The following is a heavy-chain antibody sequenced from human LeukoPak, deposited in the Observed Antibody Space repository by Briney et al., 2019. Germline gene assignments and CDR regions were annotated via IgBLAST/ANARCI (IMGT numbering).Heavy chain of an antibody. J-gene: IGHJ6*04. CDR2: ITNSGENT. D-gene: IGHD3-10*02. Sequence: GSLRLSCEASGFSFPYGMSWVRQAPGKGLEWVSGITNSGENTYYADSVKGRFTISRDNSKNTLFLEMNSLRVEDTAVYYCAELGITMIGGVWGKGTTVTISS. CDR1: GFSFPYG. V-gene: IGHV3-23*01. CDR3: AELGITMIGGV.